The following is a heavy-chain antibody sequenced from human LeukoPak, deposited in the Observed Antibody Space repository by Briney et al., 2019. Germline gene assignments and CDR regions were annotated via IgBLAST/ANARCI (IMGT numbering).Heavy chain of an antibody. V-gene: IGHV4-4*09. CDR1: GGSISSYY. D-gene: IGHD5-18*01. CDR2: IYTSGST. J-gene: IGHJ5*02. CDR3: ARRMVDTARNWFDP. Sequence: SETLSLTCTVSGGSISSYYWSWIRQPPGKRLEWIGYIYTSGSTNYNPSLKSRVTISVDTSKNQFSLKLSSVTAADTAVYYCARRMVDTARNWFDPWGQGTLVTVSS.